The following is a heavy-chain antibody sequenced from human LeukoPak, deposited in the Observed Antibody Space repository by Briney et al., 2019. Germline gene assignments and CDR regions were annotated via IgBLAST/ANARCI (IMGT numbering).Heavy chain of an antibody. V-gene: IGHV3-7*03. CDR2: IKQDGREK. Sequence: HPGGSLRLSCAASGFPFSSYWMSWVRQAPGKGLEWVANIKQDGREKYYVDSVKGRFTISRDNAKNSLYVQMNSLRAEDTDVYYFSRDQTSDSYGYVCGSYRFPYYYYYGMDVWGKGTTVSVSS. J-gene: IGHJ6*04. CDR1: GFPFSSYW. D-gene: IGHD3-16*02. CDR3: SRDQTSDSYGYVCGSYRFPYYYYYGMDV.